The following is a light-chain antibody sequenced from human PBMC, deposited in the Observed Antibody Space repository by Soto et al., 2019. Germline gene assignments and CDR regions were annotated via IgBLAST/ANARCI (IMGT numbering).Light chain of an antibody. CDR3: QQYKSYPLT. CDR1: QDIRNN. J-gene: IGKJ4*01. V-gene: IGKV1-16*02. Sequence: DIQMTQSPSSLSASVGDRVTITCRASQDIRNNLAWFRQKPGTAPQSLVYAASSLKNGVPSKFSGSASGTEFTLTISSLQPEDSATYYCQQYKSYPLTFGGGTNVEIK. CDR2: AAS.